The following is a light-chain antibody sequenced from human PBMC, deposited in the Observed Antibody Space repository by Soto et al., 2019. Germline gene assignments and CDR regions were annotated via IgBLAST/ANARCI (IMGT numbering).Light chain of an antibody. CDR1: SSDVGSYNL. CDR2: DGS. J-gene: IGLJ1*01. CDR3: CSYVGNSACV. V-gene: IGLV2-23*01. Sequence: QFELTQPASVSGSPGQSITISCTGTSSDVGSYNLVSWYQQHPGKAPKLLIYDGSKRPSGVSNRFSESKSGNTASLTISGLQAEDEADYYCCSYVGNSACVFGSGTKVTVL.